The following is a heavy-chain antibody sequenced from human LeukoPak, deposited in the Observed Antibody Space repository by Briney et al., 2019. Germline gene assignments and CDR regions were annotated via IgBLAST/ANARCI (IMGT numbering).Heavy chain of an antibody. Sequence: GGSLRLSCAASGFTFSSYAMIWVRQAPGKGLEWVSAISGSGGSTYYADPVKGRFTISRDNSKNTLYLQMNSLRAEDTAVYYCAKTGYYNAFRWFDPWGQGTLVTVSS. D-gene: IGHD3-9*01. V-gene: IGHV3-23*01. CDR2: ISGSGGST. CDR1: GFTFSSYA. J-gene: IGHJ5*02. CDR3: AKTGYYNAFRWFDP.